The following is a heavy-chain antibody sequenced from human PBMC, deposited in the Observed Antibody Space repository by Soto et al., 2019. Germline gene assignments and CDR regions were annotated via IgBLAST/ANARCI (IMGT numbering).Heavy chain of an antibody. J-gene: IGHJ5*02. D-gene: IGHD3-10*01. Sequence: QVQLVESGGGLVKPGGSLRVSCAASGFTFSDYHMNWIRQAPGKGLEWVSYISRSSSYTNYADSVKGRFTISRDNAKNSLYLQTNSLRAEDTAVYYCARDHYGPGWFDPWGQGTLITVSS. CDR3: ARDHYGPGWFDP. CDR1: GFTFSDYH. V-gene: IGHV3-11*05. CDR2: ISRSSSYT.